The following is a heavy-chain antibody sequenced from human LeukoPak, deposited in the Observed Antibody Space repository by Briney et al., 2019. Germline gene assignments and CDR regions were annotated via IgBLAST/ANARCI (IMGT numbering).Heavy chain of an antibody. J-gene: IGHJ6*02. Sequence: GESLKISCKGSGYPFTTYWIGWVRQMPGKGPEWMGIIYPDDSDTKYSPAFQGQVTISADKSITTAYLQWSSLKASDTAMYYCARLDIEVSGRYYYGMDVWGQGTTVTVSS. CDR3: ARLDIEVSGRYYYGMDV. D-gene: IGHD2-2*01. V-gene: IGHV5-51*01. CDR2: IYPDDSDT. CDR1: GYPFTTYW.